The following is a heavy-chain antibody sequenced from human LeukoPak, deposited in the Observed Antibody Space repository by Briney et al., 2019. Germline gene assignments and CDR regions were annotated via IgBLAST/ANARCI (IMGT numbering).Heavy chain of an antibody. V-gene: IGHV3-48*01. CDR1: GFTFSSYS. CDR2: ISSSSSTI. Sequence: GGSLRLSCAASGFTFSSYSMNWVRQAPGKGLEWVSYISSSSSTIYYADSVKGRFTISRDNAKNSLYLQMNSLRAEDTAVYYCARVIESYCDSSGHFDYWGQGTLVTVSS. CDR3: ARVIESYCDSSGHFDY. J-gene: IGHJ4*02. D-gene: IGHD3-22*01.